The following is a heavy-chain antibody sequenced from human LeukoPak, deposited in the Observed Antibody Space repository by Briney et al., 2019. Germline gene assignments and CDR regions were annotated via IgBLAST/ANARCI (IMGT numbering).Heavy chain of an antibody. CDR3: ARQPPAYVYDSSGSTNYGMDV. Sequence: SETLSLTCTVSGGSISSYYWSWIRQPPGKGLEWIGYIYYSGGTNYNPSLKSRVTISVDTSKNQFSLKLSSVTAADTAVYYCARQPPAYVYDSSGSTNYGMDVWGQGTLVTVSS. CDR1: GGSISSYY. CDR2: IYYSGGT. V-gene: IGHV4-59*08. D-gene: IGHD3-22*01. J-gene: IGHJ6*02.